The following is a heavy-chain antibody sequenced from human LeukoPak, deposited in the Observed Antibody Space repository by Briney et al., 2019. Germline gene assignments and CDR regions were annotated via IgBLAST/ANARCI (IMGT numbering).Heavy chain of an antibody. J-gene: IGHJ4*02. Sequence: GGSLRLSCAASGFTFSGSPMHWVRQASGKGLEWVGRIRSKADNYATAYAASVKGRFTISRDDSKSTAYLQMNGLKTEDTAIYYCTRRYLASGSYLDFDYWGQGTLVTVSS. CDR1: GFTFSGSP. D-gene: IGHD3-10*01. CDR2: IRSKADNYAT. V-gene: IGHV3-73*01. CDR3: TRRYLASGSYLDFDY.